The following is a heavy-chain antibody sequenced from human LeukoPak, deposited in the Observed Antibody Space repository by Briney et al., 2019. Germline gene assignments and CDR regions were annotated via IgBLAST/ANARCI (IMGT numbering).Heavy chain of an antibody. D-gene: IGHD3-22*01. J-gene: IGHJ4*02. CDR1: GGSISDLY. Sequence: TSETLSLTCTVSGGSISDLYWSWIRQSPGKGLEWIGHIHYSGSTNYNPSLKSRVTISVDTSKNQFSLKLSSVTAADTAVYYCAARSDFDSSGAHDYWGQGTLVTVSS. CDR3: AARSDFDSSGAHDY. V-gene: IGHV4-59*01. CDR2: IHYSGST.